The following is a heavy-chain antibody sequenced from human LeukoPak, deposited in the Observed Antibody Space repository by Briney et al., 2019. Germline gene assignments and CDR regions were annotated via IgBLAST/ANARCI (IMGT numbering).Heavy chain of an antibody. V-gene: IGHV4-31*03. CDR1: GDSISSGGYY. CDR2: MYYSGNT. D-gene: IGHD6-19*01. J-gene: IGHJ4*02. Sequence: SQTLSLTCTVSGDSISSGGYYWSWIRQHPGKGLEWIGYMYYSGNTYYNPSLKSRVTISADTSKNQFSLKLSSVTAADTAVYYCARGGQWLAPGPDYWGQGTLVTASS. CDR3: ARGGQWLAPGPDY.